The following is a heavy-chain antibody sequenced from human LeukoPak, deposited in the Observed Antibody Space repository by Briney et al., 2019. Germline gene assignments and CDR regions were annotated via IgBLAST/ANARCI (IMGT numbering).Heavy chain of an antibody. V-gene: IGHV4-38-2*02. CDR3: ARGRRGVSYYYYMDV. Sequence: PSETLSLTCTVSGYSIGSGYYWGWIRQPPGKGLEWIGEINHSGSTNYNPSLKSRVTISVDTSKNQFSLKLSSVTAADTAVYYCARGRRGVSYYYYMDVWGKGTTVTVSS. CDR2: INHSGST. D-gene: IGHD3-10*01. J-gene: IGHJ6*03. CDR1: GYSIGSGYY.